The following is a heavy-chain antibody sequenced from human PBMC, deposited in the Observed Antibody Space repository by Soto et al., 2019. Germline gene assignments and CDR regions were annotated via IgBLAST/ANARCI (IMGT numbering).Heavy chain of an antibody. CDR2: INWNDDE. CDR3: AHRHDLGGFDI. D-gene: IGHD2-15*01. CDR1: GFSLNTRAVD. Sequence: QITLKESGPTLVKPTQTITLTCTFSGFSLNTRAVDVGWIRQPPGKALEWLALINWNDDERYSPSLKDRLTITKDTSRNHVVLTMTNVDPVHTATYYCAHRHDLGGFDIWGQGTTVTVSS. V-gene: IGHV2-5*01. J-gene: IGHJ3*02.